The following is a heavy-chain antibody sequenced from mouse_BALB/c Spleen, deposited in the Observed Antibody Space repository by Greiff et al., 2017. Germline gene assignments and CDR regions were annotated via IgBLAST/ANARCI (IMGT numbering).Heavy chain of an antibody. Sequence: VQLQQSGAELARPGASVKLSCKASGYTFTSYWMQWVKQRPGQGLEWIGAIYPGDGDTRYTQKFKGKATLTADKSSSTAYMQLSSLASEDSAVYYCARGLRRDYYAMDYWGQGTTLTVSS. J-gene: IGHJ2*01. CDR2: IYPGDGDT. CDR3: ARGLRRDYYAMDY. D-gene: IGHD1-1*02. V-gene: IGHV1-87*01. CDR1: GYTFTSYW.